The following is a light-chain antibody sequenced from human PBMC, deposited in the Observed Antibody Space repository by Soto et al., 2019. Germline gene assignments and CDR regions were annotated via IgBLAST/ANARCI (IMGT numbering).Light chain of an antibody. CDR3: LLYYDGAQV. Sequence: QAVVTQEPSLTVSPGGTVTLTCASSTGAVTSGYYPNWFQQKPGHAPRPLVYSISNKHTWTPARFSGSLLGDKAALTLSDVQPEDEAEYYCLLYYDGAQVFGGGTKLPVL. CDR1: TGAVTSGYY. J-gene: IGLJ3*02. V-gene: IGLV7-43*01. CDR2: SIS.